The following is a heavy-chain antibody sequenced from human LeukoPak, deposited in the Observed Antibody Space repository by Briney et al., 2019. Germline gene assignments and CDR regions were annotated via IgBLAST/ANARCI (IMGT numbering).Heavy chain of an antibody. Sequence: PGGSLRLSCAASGFTFSSYAMSWVRQAPGKGLEWVSAISGSGGSTYYADSVKGRFTISRDNSKNTLCLQMNSLRAEDTAVYYCAKDRSKLIYAVRGAFDIWGQGTMVTVSS. CDR2: ISGSGGST. D-gene: IGHD3-10*01. J-gene: IGHJ3*02. CDR1: GFTFSSYA. CDR3: AKDRSKLIYAVRGAFDI. V-gene: IGHV3-23*01.